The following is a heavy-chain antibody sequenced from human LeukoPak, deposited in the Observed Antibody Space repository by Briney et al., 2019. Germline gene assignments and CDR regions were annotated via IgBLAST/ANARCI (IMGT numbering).Heavy chain of an antibody. D-gene: IGHD3-10*01. J-gene: IGHJ5*02. CDR3: ARDSGTTGEVKFDP. CDR2: INHSGST. Sequence: SETLSLTCAVYGGSFSGYYWSWIRQPPGKGLEWIGEINHSGSTKYNPSLKSRVTISVDNSNNKFSLRLSSVTAADTALYYCARDSGTTGEVKFDPWGQGTLVTVSS. CDR1: GGSFSGYY. V-gene: IGHV4-34*01.